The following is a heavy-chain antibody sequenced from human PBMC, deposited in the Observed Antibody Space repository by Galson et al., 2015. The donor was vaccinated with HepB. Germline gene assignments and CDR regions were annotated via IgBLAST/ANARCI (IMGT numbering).Heavy chain of an antibody. V-gene: IGHV3-11*06. CDR2: ISGNSDNT. CDR1: GFTFSDYH. J-gene: IGHJ5*02. CDR3: ARRETTQNWFDP. D-gene: IGHD4-11*01. Sequence: SLRLSCAASGFTFSDYHMSWIRQAPGKGLEWVSYISGNSDNTIYSDSVKGRFTISRDNAKNSLYLQMNSLRAEDTAVYYCARRETTQNWFDPWGQGTLVTVSS.